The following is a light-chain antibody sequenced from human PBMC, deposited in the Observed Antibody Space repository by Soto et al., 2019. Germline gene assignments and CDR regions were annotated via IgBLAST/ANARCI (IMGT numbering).Light chain of an antibody. CDR1: QSVSNKY. V-gene: IGKV3-20*01. CDR2: GSS. CDR3: QQYGSSPPYT. Sequence: TQSPGTLSLSPGERATLSCRASQSVSNKYLAWYQQKPGQAPRLLIFGSSDRATGIPDRFSGSGSGTDFTLTISRLEPEDFAVYYCQQYGSSPPYTFGQGTKLEIK. J-gene: IGKJ2*01.